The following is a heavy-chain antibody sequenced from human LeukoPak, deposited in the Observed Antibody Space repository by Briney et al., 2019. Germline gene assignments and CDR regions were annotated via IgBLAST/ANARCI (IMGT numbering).Heavy chain of an antibody. J-gene: IGHJ4*02. CDR2: IYYSRST. CDR3: ARGLPYDSSGYYFDGFDH. CDR1: GGSISRGGYY. V-gene: IGHV4-31*03. Sequence: SETLSLTCTVSGGSISRGGYYWSWIRQHPGKGLEWIGYIYYSRSTYYNPSLKSRVTISVDTSKNQFSLKLNSVTAADTAGYYCARGLPYDSSGYYFDGFDHWGQGTLVSVSS. D-gene: IGHD3-22*01.